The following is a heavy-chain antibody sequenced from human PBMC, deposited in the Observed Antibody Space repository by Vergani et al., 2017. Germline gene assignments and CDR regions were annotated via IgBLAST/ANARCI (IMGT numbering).Heavy chain of an antibody. CDR3: ARGSGRLAGNWFDP. J-gene: IGHJ5*02. CDR1: GGSISSYY. Sequence: QVQLQESGPGLVKPSETLSLTCTVSGGSISSYYWSWIRQPPGKGLEWIGYIYYSGSTNYIPSLKSRVTISVDTSKNQFSLKLSSVTAADTAVYYCARGSGRLAGNWFDPWGQGTLVTVSS. D-gene: IGHD3-10*01. CDR2: IYYSGST. V-gene: IGHV4-59*01.